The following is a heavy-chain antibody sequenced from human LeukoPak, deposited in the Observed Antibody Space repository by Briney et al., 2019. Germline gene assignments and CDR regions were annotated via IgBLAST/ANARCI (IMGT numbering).Heavy chain of an antibody. Sequence: ASVKVSCKASGYTFTSYYMHWVRQAPGQGLEWMGIINPSGGSTSYAQRFQGRVTMTRDTSTSTVYMELSSLRSEDTAVYYCAREAAGTPALDVWGQGTTVTVSS. CDR2: INPSGGST. V-gene: IGHV1-46*01. D-gene: IGHD6-13*01. CDR1: GYTFTSYY. CDR3: AREAAGTPALDV. J-gene: IGHJ6*02.